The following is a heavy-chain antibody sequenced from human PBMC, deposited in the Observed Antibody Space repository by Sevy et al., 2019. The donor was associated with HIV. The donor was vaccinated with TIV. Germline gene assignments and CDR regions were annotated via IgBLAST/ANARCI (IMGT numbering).Heavy chain of an antibody. CDR1: GFTFSSYA. D-gene: IGHD3-22*01. V-gene: IGHV3-23*01. J-gene: IGHJ2*01. Sequence: GGSLRLSCAASGFTFSSYAMSWVRQAPGKGLEWVSAISGSGSSTYYADSVKGRFTISRDNSKNTLYLQMNSLRAEDTDVYYCAKDRYDSSGWYFDLWGRGTLVTVSS. CDR2: ISGSGSST. CDR3: AKDRYDSSGWYFDL.